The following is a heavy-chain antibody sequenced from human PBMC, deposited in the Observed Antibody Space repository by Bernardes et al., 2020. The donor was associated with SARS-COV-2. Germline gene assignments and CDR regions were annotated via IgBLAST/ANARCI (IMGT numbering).Heavy chain of an antibody. D-gene: IGHD2-2*01. CDR2: VNESGST. CDR1: GGSITDYY. Sequence: SETLSLTCAVSGGSITDYYWSWIRQSPGEGLEWIWEVNESGSTAYNPSLESRVTISVDTSKNQFSLKLSSVTAADTAVYYCARDTGCSSTSCYPYYFDYWGQGTLVTVSS. V-gene: IGHV4-34*01. J-gene: IGHJ4*02. CDR3: ARDTGCSSTSCYPYYFDY.